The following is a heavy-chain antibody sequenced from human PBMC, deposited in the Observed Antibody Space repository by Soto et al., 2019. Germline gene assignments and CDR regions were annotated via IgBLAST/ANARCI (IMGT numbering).Heavy chain of an antibody. V-gene: IGHV3-73*02. J-gene: IGHJ4*02. CDR3: TRRGGDHDY. CDR2: IRSKANSYAT. D-gene: IGHD2-21*02. CDR1: GFTFSGSA. Sequence: EVQLVESGGGLVQPGGSLKLSCAASGFTFSGSAMHWVRQASGKGLEWVGRIRSKANSYATAYAASVKGRFTISRDDSKNTAYLQMNSLKTEDTAVYYCTRRGGDHDYWGRGTLVTVSS.